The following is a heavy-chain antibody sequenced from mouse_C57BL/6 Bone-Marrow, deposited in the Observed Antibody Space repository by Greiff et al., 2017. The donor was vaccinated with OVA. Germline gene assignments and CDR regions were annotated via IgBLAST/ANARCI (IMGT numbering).Heavy chain of an antibody. CDR2: ISGGGGNT. Sequence: EVKLVESGGGLVKPGGSLKLSCAASGFTFSSYTMPWVRQTPEQRLEWVATISGGGGNTYYPDSVKGRFTISRDNAKNTLYLQMSSLRSEDTALYYCARQGGGWFAYWGQGTLVTVSA. CDR3: ARQGGGWFAY. V-gene: IGHV5-9*01. CDR1: GFTFSSYT. J-gene: IGHJ3*01.